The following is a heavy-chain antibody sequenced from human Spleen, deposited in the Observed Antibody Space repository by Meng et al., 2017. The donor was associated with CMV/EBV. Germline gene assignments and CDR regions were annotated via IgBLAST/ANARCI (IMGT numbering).Heavy chain of an antibody. CDR3: ARAHLSGSYYGAFDY. CDR2: ISGSGTVI. J-gene: IGHJ4*02. CDR1: GFTFSDYY. V-gene: IGHV3-11*01. D-gene: IGHD1-26*01. Sequence: GESLKISCTASGFTFSDYYMSWIRQAPGKGLEWVSYISGSGTVIYYIDSVRGRFTISRDNAKNSLYLQMNSLRGEDTAVYYCARAHLSGSYYGAFDYWGQGTLVTSPQ.